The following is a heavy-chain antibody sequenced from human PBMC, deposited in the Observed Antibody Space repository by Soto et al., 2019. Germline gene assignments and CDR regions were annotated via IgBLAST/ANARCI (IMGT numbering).Heavy chain of an antibody. J-gene: IGHJ6*02. CDR2: SIPMFGTA. Sequence: QVQLVQSGAEVKKPGSSVKVSCKASGGTFSTYTINWVRQAPGQGLEWMGGSIPMFGTANHAQKFKGRVTITADESTSTAYMELSSLRSEDTAVYYCARRYCISTSCHYYGMDVWGQGTTVTVSS. CDR1: GGTFSTYT. V-gene: IGHV1-69*12. CDR3: ARRYCISTSCHYYGMDV. D-gene: IGHD2-2*01.